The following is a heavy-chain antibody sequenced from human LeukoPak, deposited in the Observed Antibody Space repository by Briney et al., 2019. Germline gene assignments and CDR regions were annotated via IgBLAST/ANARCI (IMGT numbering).Heavy chain of an antibody. CDR2: INPNSGGT. CDR3: ARPSSSWYPYYFDY. Sequence: ASVKVSCKASGYTFTGYYMHWVRQAPGQGLEWMGWINPNSGGTNYAQKFQGRVTMTRDTSISTAYMELSRLRSDDTAVYYCARPSSSWYPYYFDYWGQGTLVTVSP. J-gene: IGHJ4*02. V-gene: IGHV1-2*02. D-gene: IGHD6-13*01. CDR1: GYTFTGYY.